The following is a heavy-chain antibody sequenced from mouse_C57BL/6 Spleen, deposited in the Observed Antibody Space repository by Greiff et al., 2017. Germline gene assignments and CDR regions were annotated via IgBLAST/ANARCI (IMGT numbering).Heavy chain of an antibody. J-gene: IGHJ4*01. CDR3: ARSGTLRRDYYAMDY. D-gene: IGHD1-2*01. CDR2: INPSNGGT. CDR1: GYTFTSYW. Sequence: QVQLQQPGTELVKPGASVKLSCKASGYTFTSYWMHWVKQRPGQGLEWIGNINPSNGGTNYNEKFKSKATLTVDNSSSTAYMQLSSLTSEDSAVYYCARSGTLRRDYYAMDYWGQGTSVTVSS. V-gene: IGHV1-53*01.